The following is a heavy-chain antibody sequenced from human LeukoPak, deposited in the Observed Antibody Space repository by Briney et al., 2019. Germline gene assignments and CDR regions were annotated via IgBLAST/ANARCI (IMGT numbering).Heavy chain of an antibody. CDR3: ARGAGTYFDY. D-gene: IGHD1-14*01. CDR2: IYTSGST. Sequence: PSETLSLTCAVYGGSFSGYYWSWIRQPAGKGLEWIGRIYTSGSTNYNPSLKSRVTISVDTSKNQFSLKLSSVTAADTAVYYCARGAGTYFDYWGQGTLVTVSS. J-gene: IGHJ4*02. CDR1: GGSFSGYY. V-gene: IGHV4-59*10.